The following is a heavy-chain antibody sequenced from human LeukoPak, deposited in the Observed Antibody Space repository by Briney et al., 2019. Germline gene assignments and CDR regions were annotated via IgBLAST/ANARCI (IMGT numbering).Heavy chain of an antibody. V-gene: IGHV4-61*02. Sequence: SETLSLTCTVSGGSISSGSYYWSWIRQPAGKGLEWIGRIYTSGSTNYNPSLKSRVTMSVDTSKNQFSLKLSSVTAADTAVYYCARGRAYGSGSYYNFGTFDYWGQGTLVTVSS. J-gene: IGHJ4*02. CDR2: IYTSGST. CDR3: ARGRAYGSGSYYNFGTFDY. CDR1: GGSISSGSYY. D-gene: IGHD3-10*01.